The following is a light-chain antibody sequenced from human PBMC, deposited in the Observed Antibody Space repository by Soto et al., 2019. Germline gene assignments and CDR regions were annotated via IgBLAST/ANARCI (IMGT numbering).Light chain of an antibody. CDR3: SSFRSSSTSYV. CDR2: DVS. V-gene: IGLV2-14*03. Sequence: TQPAPGFGSPGQSLTNSFPGTSSEIGNSNYDPWYQHHPGKAPKLVIYDVSNRTSGVSNRFSGSKSANTASLTISGLQAEDEADYYCSSFRSSSTSYVFGTGTKVTVL. CDR1: SSEIGNSNY. J-gene: IGLJ1*01.